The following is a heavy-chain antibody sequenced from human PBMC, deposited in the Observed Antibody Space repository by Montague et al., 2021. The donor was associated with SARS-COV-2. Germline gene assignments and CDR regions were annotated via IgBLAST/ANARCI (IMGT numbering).Heavy chain of an antibody. CDR1: GDSISTYY. CDR3: ARGGATYYYDTSGYVNAFDT. D-gene: IGHD3-22*01. Sequence: SETLSLTCPVSGDSISTYYWSWIRHPPGKGLEWIGYIYYNGYTNYNPSLKSRVTISVDTSKNQFSLRLSSVTAADTAVYFCARGGATYYYDTSGYVNAFDTWGQGTMVTVSS. CDR2: IYYNGYT. J-gene: IGHJ3*02. V-gene: IGHV4-59*01.